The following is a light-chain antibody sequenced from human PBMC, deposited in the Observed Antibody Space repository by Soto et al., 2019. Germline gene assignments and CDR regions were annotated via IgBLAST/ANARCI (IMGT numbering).Light chain of an antibody. Sequence: GDRVAITCRASQSITNRLAWYQLKPGKAPKVLIYDALNLESGVPSRFSGSGYGTEFTLTIRSLQPDDFATYCCQQYETFSGTFGPGTKVDIK. CDR1: QSITNR. V-gene: IGKV1-5*01. J-gene: IGKJ1*01. CDR2: DAL. CDR3: QQYETFSGT.